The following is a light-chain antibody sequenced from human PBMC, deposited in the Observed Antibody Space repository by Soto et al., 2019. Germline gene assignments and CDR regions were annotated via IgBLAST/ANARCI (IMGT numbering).Light chain of an antibody. CDR2: GDS. V-gene: IGLV1-40*01. CDR3: QSYDSSLSGRVV. Sequence: QSVLTQPPSVSGAPGQRVTISCTGGSSSIGAGYDVHWYQHLPGTAPKLLIYGDSNRPSGVPDRFSGSKSGTSASLAITGLQAEDEGDYDCQSYDSSLSGRVVFGGGTKLTVL. J-gene: IGLJ2*01. CDR1: SSSIGAGYD.